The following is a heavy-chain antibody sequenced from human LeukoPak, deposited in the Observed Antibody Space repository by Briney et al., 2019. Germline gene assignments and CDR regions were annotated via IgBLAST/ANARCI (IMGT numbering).Heavy chain of an antibody. D-gene: IGHD3-16*01. CDR2: ISRSSTYI. Sequence: PGGSLRLSCAASEFTFSSYSMNWVRQAPGKGLEWVSSISRSSTYIYYADSVKGRFTISRDNAKNSLYLQMNGLRADDTAVYYCARDPQGDYYMDVWGKGTTVTVSS. J-gene: IGHJ6*03. V-gene: IGHV3-21*01. CDR3: ARDPQGDYYMDV. CDR1: EFTFSSYS.